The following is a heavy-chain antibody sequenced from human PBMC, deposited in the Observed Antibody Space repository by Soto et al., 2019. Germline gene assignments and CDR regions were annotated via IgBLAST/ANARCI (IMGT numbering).Heavy chain of an antibody. CDR1: GFTFSSYA. CDR2: ISGSGGST. J-gene: IGHJ4*02. V-gene: IGHV3-23*01. Sequence: GGSLRLSCAASGFTFSSYAMSWVRQAPGKGLEWVSAISGSGGSTYYADPVKGRFTISRDNSKNTLYLQMNSLRAEDTAVYYCAKDLMALMVYAEGIFDYWGQGTLVTVSS. D-gene: IGHD2-8*01. CDR3: AKDLMALMVYAEGIFDY.